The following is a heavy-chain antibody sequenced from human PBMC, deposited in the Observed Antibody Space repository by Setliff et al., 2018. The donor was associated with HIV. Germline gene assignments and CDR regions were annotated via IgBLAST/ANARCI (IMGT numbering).Heavy chain of an antibody. D-gene: IGHD2-2*02. V-gene: IGHV1-69-2*01. CDR2: VDPEHGET. CDR1: GYIFTDYY. Sequence: GASVKVSCKASGYIFTDYYIHWVRQAPGKGLEWMGRVDPEHGETIYAEKFQGSVIITADLVTDTAYMDLSSLGSEDTAVYYSATFPPPRIPQGTCWGQGTRVTVSS. CDR3: ATFPPPRIPQGTC. J-gene: IGHJ4*02.